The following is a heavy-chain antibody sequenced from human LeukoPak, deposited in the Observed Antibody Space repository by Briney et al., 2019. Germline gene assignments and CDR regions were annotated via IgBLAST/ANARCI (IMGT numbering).Heavy chain of an antibody. D-gene: IGHD3-10*01. CDR1: GYSISSGYY. V-gene: IGHV4-38-2*02. J-gene: IGHJ4*02. Sequence: PSETLSLTCTVSGYSISSGYYWGWIRQPPGKGLEWIGSIYHSGSTYYNPSLKSRVTISVDKSKNQFSLKLSSVTAADTAVYYCARAPVVRGKPAIFDYWGQGTLVTVSS. CDR2: IYHSGST. CDR3: ARAPVVRGKPAIFDY.